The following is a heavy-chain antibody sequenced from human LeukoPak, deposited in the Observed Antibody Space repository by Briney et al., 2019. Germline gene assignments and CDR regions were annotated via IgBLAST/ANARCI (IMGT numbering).Heavy chain of an antibody. Sequence: ARSLRRSCVASESTLNRHFRNWVRQAPGKGLEWVSSISSSGTHRNHADSGKGRFTISSDIAQKSVYLQIDSLRAEDTAGYFCASALRSSPLRNTPWDYFYDYIDVWGKGTTVTVSS. V-gene: IGHV3-21*01. D-gene: IGHD2-2*02. CDR3: ASALRSSPLRNTPWDYFYDYIDV. CDR2: ISSSGTHR. CDR1: ESTLNRHF. J-gene: IGHJ6*03.